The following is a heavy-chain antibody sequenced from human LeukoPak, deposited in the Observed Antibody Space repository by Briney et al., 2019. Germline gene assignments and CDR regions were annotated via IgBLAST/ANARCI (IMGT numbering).Heavy chain of an antibody. Sequence: PSETLSLNCTVSGGSISSSSYYWGWIRQPPGKGLEWIGSIYYSGSTSYNPSLKSRVTISVDTSKNHFSLKLSSVTAADTAVYYCARQTRITIFGNNLFDPWGQGTLVTVSS. CDR3: ARQTRITIFGNNLFDP. CDR2: IYYSGST. D-gene: IGHD3-3*01. CDR1: GGSISSSSYY. J-gene: IGHJ5*02. V-gene: IGHV4-39*01.